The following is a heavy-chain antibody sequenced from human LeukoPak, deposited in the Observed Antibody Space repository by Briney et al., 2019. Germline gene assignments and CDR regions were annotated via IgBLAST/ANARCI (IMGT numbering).Heavy chain of an antibody. D-gene: IGHD6-6*01. V-gene: IGHV4-4*07. Sequence: PSETLSLTCTVSGGSISSYYWSWIRQPAGKGLEWIGRIYTSGSTNYNPSLKGRVTIPVDKSKNQFSLKLSSVTAADTAVYYCARDSSSDAFDIWGQGTMVTVSS. CDR2: IYTSGST. CDR3: ARDSSSDAFDI. CDR1: GGSISSYY. J-gene: IGHJ3*02.